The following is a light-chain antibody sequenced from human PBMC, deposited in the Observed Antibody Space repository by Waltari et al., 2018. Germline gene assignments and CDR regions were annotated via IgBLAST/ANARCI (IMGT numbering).Light chain of an antibody. V-gene: IGLV2-8*01. CDR1: NSDVGGYNY. CDR2: EVT. Sequence: QSALTQPPSASGSPGQSVTISCTGTNSDVGGYNYVSWYQQPPGKAPKLMSYEVTKRPSGVPDRFSGSKSGNTASLTVSGLQAEDEADYYCSSYAGSNNFVVFGGGTKLTVL. J-gene: IGLJ2*01. CDR3: SSYAGSNNFVV.